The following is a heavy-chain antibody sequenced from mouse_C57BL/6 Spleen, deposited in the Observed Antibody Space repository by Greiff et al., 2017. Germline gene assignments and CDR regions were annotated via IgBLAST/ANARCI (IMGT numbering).Heavy chain of an antibody. CDR3: ATGSNYGY. V-gene: IGHV1-74*01. J-gene: IGHJ2*01. Sequence: VQLQQPGAELLKPGASVKVSCKASGYTFTSYWMHWVKQRPGQGLEWMGRIHPSDSDTNYNQKIKGKATLTLDKSSSTAYMQLSSLTSEDSAVYYCATGSNYGYWGQGTTLTVSS. CDR2: IHPSDSDT. D-gene: IGHD2-5*01. CDR1: GYTFTSYW.